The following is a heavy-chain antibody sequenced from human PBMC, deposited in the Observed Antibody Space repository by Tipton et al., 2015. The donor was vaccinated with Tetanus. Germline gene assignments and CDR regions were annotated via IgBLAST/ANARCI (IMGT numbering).Heavy chain of an antibody. CDR3: ARSPGGGSYVLDN. J-gene: IGHJ4*02. D-gene: IGHD3-10*01. CDR1: GFNFGVYS. Sequence: SLRLFCKGSGFNFGVYSIHWVRQRPGMGLEWLSYIIGSGSVIHYADSVNGRFTVSRDNARKSVYLQMNRLRDEDTAFYYCARSPGGGSYVLDNWGQGTLVTVSS. CDR2: IIGSGSVI. V-gene: IGHV3-48*02.